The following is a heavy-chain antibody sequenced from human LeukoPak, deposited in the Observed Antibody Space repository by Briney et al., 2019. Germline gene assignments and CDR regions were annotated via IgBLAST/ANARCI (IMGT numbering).Heavy chain of an antibody. V-gene: IGHV3-30-3*01. CDR3: ARDQRVGVATIGCGY. D-gene: IGHD5-12*01. Sequence: PGRSLRLSCAASGFTFSSYAMHWVRQAPGKGLEWVAVISYDGSNKYYADSVEGRFTISRDNSKNTLYLQMNSLRAEDTAVYYCARDQRVGVATIGCGYWGQGTLVTVSS. CDR2: ISYDGSNK. CDR1: GFTFSSYA. J-gene: IGHJ4*02.